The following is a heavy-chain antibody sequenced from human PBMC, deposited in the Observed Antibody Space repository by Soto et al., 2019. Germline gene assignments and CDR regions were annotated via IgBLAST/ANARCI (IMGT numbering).Heavy chain of an antibody. J-gene: IGHJ4*02. CDR2: ISGSGGST. CDR1: GFTFSSYA. D-gene: IGHD3-10*01. V-gene: IGHV3-23*01. CDR3: AKDGSVVRGTITGYFDY. Sequence: EVQLLESGGGLVQPGGSLRLSCAASGFTFSSYAMSWVRQAPGKGLEWVSAISGSGGSTYYADSVKGRFTISRDNSKNTLYLQMNSLRAEDTAVYYCAKDGSVVRGTITGYFDYWGQGTLVTVSS.